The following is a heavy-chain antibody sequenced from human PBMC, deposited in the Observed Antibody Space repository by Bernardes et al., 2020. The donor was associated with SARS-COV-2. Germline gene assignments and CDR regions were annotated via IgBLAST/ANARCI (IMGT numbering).Heavy chain of an antibody. Sequence: SETLSLTCTVSGGSISSSSYYWGWIRQPPGKGLEWIGSIYYSGSTYYNPSLKSRVTISVDTSKNQFSLKLSSVTAADTAVYYCARVWSRLRLGELSLAGVLDPWGQGTLVTVSS. D-gene: IGHD3-16*02. CDR1: GGSISSSSYY. CDR3: ARVWSRLRLGELSLAGVLDP. V-gene: IGHV4-39*01. CDR2: IYYSGST. J-gene: IGHJ5*02.